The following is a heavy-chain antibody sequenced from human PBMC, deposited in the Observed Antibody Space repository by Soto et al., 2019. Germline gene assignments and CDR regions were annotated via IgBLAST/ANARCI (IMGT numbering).Heavy chain of an antibody. Sequence: GGSLRLSCAASGFTFSSYAMSWVRQGPGKGLAWVSAISGSGGSKHHAESLKGRFNLSRDNSTNTMYPKTNRPRAEDTDVYYCAKAYWRYYYGMDVWGQGTTVTVSS. D-gene: IGHD2-21*01. CDR3: AKAYWRYYYGMDV. CDR2: ISGSGGSK. V-gene: IGHV3-23*01. J-gene: IGHJ6*02. CDR1: GFTFSSYA.